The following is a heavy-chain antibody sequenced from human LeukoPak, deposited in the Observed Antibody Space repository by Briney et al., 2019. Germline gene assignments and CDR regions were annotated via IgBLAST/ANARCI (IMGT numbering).Heavy chain of an antibody. J-gene: IGHJ4*02. Sequence: SETLSLTCTVSGGSISSGGYYWSWIRQPPGKGLEWIGYIYHSGSTYYNPSLKSRVTISVDRSKNQFSLKLSSVTAADTAVYYCARVITILGVGPNAFDIWGQGTLVTVSS. CDR2: IYHSGST. V-gene: IGHV4-30-2*01. CDR3: ARVITILGVGPNAFDI. CDR1: GGSISSGGYY. D-gene: IGHD3-3*01.